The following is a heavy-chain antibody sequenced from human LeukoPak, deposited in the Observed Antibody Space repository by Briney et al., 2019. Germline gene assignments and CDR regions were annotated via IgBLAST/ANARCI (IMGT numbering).Heavy chain of an antibody. CDR1: GYTFTSYA. V-gene: IGHV1-46*01. CDR3: ARDLVVAGTGVAHY. J-gene: IGHJ4*02. D-gene: IGHD6-19*01. Sequence: GASVKVSCKASGYTFTSYAMNWVRQAPGQGLEWMGIINPSGGSTSYAQKFQGRVTMTRNMSTSTVYMELSSLRSEDTAVYYCARDLVVAGTGVAHYWGQGTLVTVSS. CDR2: INPSGGST.